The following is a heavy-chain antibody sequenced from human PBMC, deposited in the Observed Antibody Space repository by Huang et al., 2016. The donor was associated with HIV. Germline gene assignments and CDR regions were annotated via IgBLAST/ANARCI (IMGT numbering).Heavy chain of an antibody. V-gene: IGHV3-74*01. J-gene: IGHJ4*02. CDR3: ARDSQQWLVEDY. CDR1: GFTFSSYW. Sequence: EVQLVESGGGLVQPGGSLRLSCAASGFTFSSYWMHWVRQAPGKGLVWVSRINSDGSSTSYAASVKCRFTISRDNAKNTLYLQMNSLRAEDTAVYYCARDSQQWLVEDYWGQGTLVTVSS. D-gene: IGHD6-19*01. CDR2: INSDGSST.